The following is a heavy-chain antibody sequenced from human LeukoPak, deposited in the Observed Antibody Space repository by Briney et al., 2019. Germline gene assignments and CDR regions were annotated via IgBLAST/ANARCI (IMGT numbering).Heavy chain of an antibody. CDR2: INPSGGST. CDR3: ARRYCSSTSCHNNWFDP. Sequence: ASVTVSCTASGYTFTSYFMHWVRQAPGQGLEWMGIINPSGGSTGYAQKFQDRVIMTRDTSTSTVYVELSSLRSEDTAVYYCARRYCSSTSCHNNWFDPWGQGTLVTVSS. D-gene: IGHD2-2*02. V-gene: IGHV1-46*01. CDR1: GYTFTSYF. J-gene: IGHJ5*02.